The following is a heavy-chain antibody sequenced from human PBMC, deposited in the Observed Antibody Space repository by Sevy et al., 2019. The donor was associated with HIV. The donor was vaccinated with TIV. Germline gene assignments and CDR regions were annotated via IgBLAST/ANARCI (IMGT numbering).Heavy chain of an antibody. V-gene: IGHV3-30*18. Sequence: GGSLRLSCVASGFSFSSYGMHWVRQAPGKGLEWVAVISYDGSKKYYVDSVKGRFTISRDNSKNTLYLQMNSMRAEDRDVYYCAKDKHYYDKSGSSYYYMDVWGKGTTVTVSS. CDR3: AKDKHYYDKSGSSYYYMDV. D-gene: IGHD3-22*01. CDR2: ISYDGSKK. CDR1: GFSFSSYG. J-gene: IGHJ6*03.